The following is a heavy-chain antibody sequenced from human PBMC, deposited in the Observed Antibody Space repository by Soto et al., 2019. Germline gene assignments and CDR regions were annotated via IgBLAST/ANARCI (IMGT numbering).Heavy chain of an antibody. CDR3: AKVRVYGNAFDI. D-gene: IGHD2-8*01. J-gene: IGHJ3*02. V-gene: IGHV3-23*01. CDR1: GFTFSSYA. Sequence: GGSLRLSCAASGFTFSSYAMSWVRQAPGKGLEWVSAISGSGGSTYYADSVKGRFTISRDNPKNTLYLQMNSLRAEDTAVYYCAKVRVYGNAFDIWGQGTMVTVSS. CDR2: ISGSGGST.